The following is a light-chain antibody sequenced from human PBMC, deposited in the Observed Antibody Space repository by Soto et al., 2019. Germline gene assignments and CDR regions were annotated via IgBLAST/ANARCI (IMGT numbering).Light chain of an antibody. J-gene: IGLJ1*01. Sequence: QAVVTQPPSASGTPGQRVTISCSGSSSNIGGYYVSWYQQLPGTAPKVLIYRNNQRPSGVPDRFSGSKSGTSASLAISGLRSDDEADYYCAAWDASLSGYVFGTGTKVTVL. CDR1: SSNIGGYY. CDR3: AAWDASLSGYV. CDR2: RNN. V-gene: IGLV1-47*01.